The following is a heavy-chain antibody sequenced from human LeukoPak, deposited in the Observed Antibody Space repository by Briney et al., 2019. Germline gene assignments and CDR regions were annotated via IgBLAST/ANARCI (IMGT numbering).Heavy chain of an antibody. D-gene: IGHD6-19*01. V-gene: IGHV4-4*02. CDR1: GGSISSSNW. CDR3: ASAPVYSSGRGFDL. CDR2: IYHSGST. Sequence: SETLSLTRTVSGGSISSSNWRSWVRPPPGKGLEWIGEIYHSGSTNYNPSLKSRVTISVDKSKNQFSLKLSSVTAADTAVYYCASAPVYSSGRGFDLWGRGTLVTVSS. J-gene: IGHJ2*01.